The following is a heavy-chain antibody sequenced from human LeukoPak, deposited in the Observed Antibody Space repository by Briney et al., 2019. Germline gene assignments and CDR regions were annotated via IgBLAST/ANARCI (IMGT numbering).Heavy chain of an antibody. D-gene: IGHD2-2*01. CDR1: GYTFTGYY. V-gene: IGHV1-2*02. CDR2: INPNSGGT. J-gene: IGHJ6*03. Sequence: GASVKVSCKASGYTFTGYYMYWVRQAPGQGLEWMGWINPNSGGTNYAQKFQGRVTMTGDTSISTAYMELSRLRSDDTAVYYCAREGVPAGTNYYYYYMDVWGKGTTVTVSS. CDR3: AREGVPAGTNYYYYYMDV.